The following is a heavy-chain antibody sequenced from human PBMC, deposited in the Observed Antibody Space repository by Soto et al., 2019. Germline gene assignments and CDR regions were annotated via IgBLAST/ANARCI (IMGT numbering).Heavy chain of an antibody. J-gene: IGHJ6*02. CDR2: ISSSSRYI. V-gene: IGHV3-21*01. D-gene: IGHD3-3*01. CDR3: ARYYASWSGNFMGKENPHFGMDV. Sequence: GGSLRLSCAASGFTFSSYTMNWVRQAPGRGLEWVASISSSSRYIYQADSVKSRFTISRDNANNSVHLQMNSLRAEDTGVYFCARYYASWSGNFMGKENPHFGMDVWGQGTAVTVSS. CDR1: GFTFSSYT.